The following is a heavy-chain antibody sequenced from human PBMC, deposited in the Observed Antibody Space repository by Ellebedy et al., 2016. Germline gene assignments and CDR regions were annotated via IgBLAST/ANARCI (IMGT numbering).Heavy chain of an antibody. CDR2: ISSSSSYI. Sequence: GESLKISCAASGFTFSDYCMHWVRQVPGKGLEWVSSISSSSSYIYYADSVKGRFTISRDNAKNSLYLQMNSLRAEDTAVYYCARGPDYFDYWGQGTLVTVSS. J-gene: IGHJ4*02. CDR1: GFTFSDYC. V-gene: IGHV3-21*01. CDR3: ARGPDYFDY.